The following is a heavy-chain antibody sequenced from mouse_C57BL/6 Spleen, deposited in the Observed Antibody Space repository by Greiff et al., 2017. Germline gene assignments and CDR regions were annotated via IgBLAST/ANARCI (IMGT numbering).Heavy chain of an antibody. D-gene: IGHD2-4*01. J-gene: IGHJ2*01. CDR1: GYSITSGYY. Sequence: ESGPGLVKPSQSLSLTCSVTGYSITSGYYWNWIRQFPGNKLEWMGYISYDGSNNYNPSLQNRISITRATSKNQFFLKLNSVTTEDTATYYCARDGGYDYDGFDYWGQGTTLTVSS. CDR3: ARDGGYDYDGFDY. V-gene: IGHV3-6*01. CDR2: ISYDGSN.